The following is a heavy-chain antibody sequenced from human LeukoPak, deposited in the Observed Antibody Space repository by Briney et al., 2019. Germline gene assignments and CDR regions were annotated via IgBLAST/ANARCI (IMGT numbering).Heavy chain of an antibody. J-gene: IGHJ4*02. CDR1: GASFNNHY. V-gene: IGHV4-34*10. CDR3: ARVRDGSGGYHY. CDR2: VAHNGNI. Sequence: SETLSLTCAVYGASFNNHYWSWVRQPPGQGLEWLGEVAHNGNINYNPYLTSRLTMSVHRSKNHYSLELTSVTAADTAVYYCARVRDGSGGYHYWGQGTLVTVSS. D-gene: IGHD3-10*01.